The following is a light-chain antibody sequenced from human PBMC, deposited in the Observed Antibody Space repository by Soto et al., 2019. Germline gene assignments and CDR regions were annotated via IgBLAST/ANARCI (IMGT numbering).Light chain of an antibody. CDR2: KIS. CDR1: QNLVHSDGTTF. CDR3: MQATRFPRT. V-gene: IGKV2-24*01. Sequence: DAVLTQAPLSSPVTLGQPASISCRSSQNLVHSDGTTFLSWLHQRPGQPPRLLIYKISNRLSGVQDRFSGSGAGTEFTLKISRVEAEDVGVYYCMQATRFPRTFGQGTKVEIK. J-gene: IGKJ1*01.